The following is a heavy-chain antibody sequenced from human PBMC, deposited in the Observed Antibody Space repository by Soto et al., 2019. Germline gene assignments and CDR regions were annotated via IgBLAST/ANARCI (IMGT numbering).Heavy chain of an antibody. CDR2: IYYSGST. Sequence: KTSETLSLTCTVSGGSISSGGYYWSWIRQHPGKGLEWIGYIYYSGSTYYNPSLKSRVTISVDTSKNQFSLKLSSVTAADTAVYYCAREVTYYYGSGRINWLDPWGQGTLVTVSS. CDR3: AREVTYYYGSGRINWLDP. J-gene: IGHJ5*02. CDR1: GGSISSGGYY. V-gene: IGHV4-31*03. D-gene: IGHD3-10*01.